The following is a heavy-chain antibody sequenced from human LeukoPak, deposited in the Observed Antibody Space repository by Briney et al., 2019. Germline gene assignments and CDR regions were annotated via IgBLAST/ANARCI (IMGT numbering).Heavy chain of an antibody. CDR3: VRDNRSYNFDY. CDR2: IKSDGRST. Sequence: PGGSLRLSCAASGFTFRRYWMHWVRQAPAKGLVWVSCIKSDGRSTSIAHSAKGRFTISRDSAKNTVYLQMDSRRAEDTAVYYCVRDNRSYNFDYWGQGTLVTISS. CDR1: GFTFRRYW. V-gene: IGHV3-74*01. J-gene: IGHJ4*02. D-gene: IGHD1-26*01.